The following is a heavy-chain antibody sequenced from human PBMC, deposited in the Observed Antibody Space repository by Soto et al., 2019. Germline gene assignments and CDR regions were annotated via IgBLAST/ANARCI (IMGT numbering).Heavy chain of an antibody. V-gene: IGHV4-61*01. CDR2: ISYSGAT. CDR1: GGSVSGDKNY. J-gene: IGHJ3*01. D-gene: IGHD3-16*01. Sequence: QVQLQESGPGLVKPSETLSLICTVSGGSVSGDKNYWSWIRQSPGKGLEWIGYISYSGATNYNPSLKSRLTISVDRSKNQFALKLSSVTASDTALYYCATSPRFAFDFWGQGTTAIVSS. CDR3: ATSPRFAFDF.